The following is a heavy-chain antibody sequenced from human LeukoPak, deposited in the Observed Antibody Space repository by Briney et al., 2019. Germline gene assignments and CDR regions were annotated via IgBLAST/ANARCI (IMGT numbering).Heavy chain of an antibody. CDR2: IRQDESER. CDR1: VLSFSSYW. CDR3: ARLSAYYYGSYFYYYMDV. J-gene: IGHJ6*03. Sequence: PGGSLRLPCEGSVLSFSSYWMSWVRQLPGKGPEWVANIRQDESERYFADSVKGRFTISRDNAKKSVYLHMSSLRAEDTALYYCARLSAYYYGSYFYYYMDVWGKGTTVTVSS. D-gene: IGHD3-10*01. V-gene: IGHV3-7*01.